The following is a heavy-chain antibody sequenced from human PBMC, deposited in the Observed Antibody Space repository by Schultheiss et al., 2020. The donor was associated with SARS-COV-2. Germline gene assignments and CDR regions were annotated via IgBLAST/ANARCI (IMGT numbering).Heavy chain of an antibody. CDR3: TTPPYSGSYFRL. D-gene: IGHD1-26*01. V-gene: IGHV3-15*01. J-gene: IGHJ4*02. Sequence: GGSLRLSCAASGFTFDDYAMHWVRQAPGKGLEWVGRIKSKTDGGTTDYAAPVKGRFTISRDDSKNTLYLQMNSLKTEDTAVYYCTTPPYSGSYFRLWGQGTLVTVSS. CDR1: GFTFDDYA. CDR2: IKSKTDGGTT.